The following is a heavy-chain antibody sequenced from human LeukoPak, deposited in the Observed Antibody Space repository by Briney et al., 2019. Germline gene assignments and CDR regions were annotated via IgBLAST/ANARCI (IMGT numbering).Heavy chain of an antibody. V-gene: IGHV4-59*01. CDR2: IYYSGST. Sequence: SETLSLTCTVSGGSISSYCWSWIRQPPGKGLEWIGYIYYSGSTNYNPSLKSRVTISVDTSKNQFSLKLSSVTAADTAVYYCARLSTSYGMDVWGQGTTVTVSS. J-gene: IGHJ6*02. CDR1: GGSISSYC. CDR3: ARLSTSYGMDV. D-gene: IGHD2-2*01.